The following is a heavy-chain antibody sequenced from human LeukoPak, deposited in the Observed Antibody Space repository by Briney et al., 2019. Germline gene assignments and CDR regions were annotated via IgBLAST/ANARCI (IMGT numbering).Heavy chain of an antibody. D-gene: IGHD2-2*01. J-gene: IGHJ6*02. CDR1: GFTFKKYW. Sequence: PGESLRLSCAASGFTFKKYWMNWVRQVPGKGLECLANIKEDGSETYYADAVKGRFTISRDNPKNSLYLQMNSLRAEDTAVYYCARVETAGPRYCSSTSCYWSSYYYYGMDVWGQGTTVTVSS. CDR3: ARVETAGPRYCSSTSCYWSSYYYYGMDV. V-gene: IGHV3-7*01. CDR2: IKEDGSET.